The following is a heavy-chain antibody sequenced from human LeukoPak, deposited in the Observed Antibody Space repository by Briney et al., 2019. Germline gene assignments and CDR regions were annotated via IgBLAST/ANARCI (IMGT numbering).Heavy chain of an antibody. Sequence: GGSLRLSCAASGFSFNKYWMTWVRQAPGKGLEWVANIKQDGGEKYYVDSVKGRFTISRDNAKNSLYLQINSLRGEDTAVYYCTRDAGSGNFDYWGQGTLVTVSS. V-gene: IGHV3-7*01. CDR3: TRDAGSGNFDY. CDR1: GFSFNKYW. CDR2: IKQDGGEK. J-gene: IGHJ4*02. D-gene: IGHD3-10*01.